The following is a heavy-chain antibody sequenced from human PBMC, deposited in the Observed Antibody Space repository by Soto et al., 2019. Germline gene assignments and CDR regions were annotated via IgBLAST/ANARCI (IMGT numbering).Heavy chain of an antibody. CDR1: GFTFSNAW. CDR2: IKSKTDGGTT. Sequence: GGSLRLSCAASGFTFSNAWMSWVRQAPGKGLEWVGRIKSKTDGGTTDYAAPVKGRFTISRDDSKNTLYLQMNSLKTEDTAVYYCTTDSKGTKKTTVTTIGYWGQGTLVTVSS. J-gene: IGHJ4*02. D-gene: IGHD4-4*01. CDR3: TTDSKGTKKTTVTTIGY. V-gene: IGHV3-15*01.